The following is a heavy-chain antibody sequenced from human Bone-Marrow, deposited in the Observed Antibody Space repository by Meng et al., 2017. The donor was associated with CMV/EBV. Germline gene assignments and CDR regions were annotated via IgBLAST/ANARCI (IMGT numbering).Heavy chain of an antibody. Sequence: SETLSLTCTVSGGSVYGYYWSWIRQPPGKGLEWIGEINHSGSTNYNPSLKSRVTISVDTSKNQFSLKLSSVTAADTAVYYCASAPPDAFDIWGQGTMVTVSS. CDR3: ASAPPDAFDI. CDR2: INHSGST. J-gene: IGHJ3*02. CDR1: GGSVYGYY. V-gene: IGHV4-34*01.